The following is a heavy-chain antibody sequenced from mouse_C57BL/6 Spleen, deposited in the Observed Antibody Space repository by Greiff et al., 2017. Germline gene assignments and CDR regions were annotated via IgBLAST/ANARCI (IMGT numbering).Heavy chain of an antibody. J-gene: IGHJ4*01. V-gene: IGHV1-26*01. CDR2: INPNNGGT. CDR3: ARKLFYAMDY. Sequence: EVKLQQSGPELVKPGASVKISCKASGYTFTDYYMNWVKQSHGKSLEWIGDINPNNGGTSYNQKFKGKATLTVDKSSSTAYMELRSLTSEDSAVYYCARKLFYAMDYWGQGTSVTVSS. CDR1: GYTFTDYY. D-gene: IGHD1-3*01.